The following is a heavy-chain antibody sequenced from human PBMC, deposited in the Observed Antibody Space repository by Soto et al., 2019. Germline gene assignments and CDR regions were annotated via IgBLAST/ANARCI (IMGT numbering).Heavy chain of an antibody. J-gene: IGHJ4*02. D-gene: IGHD5-12*01. CDR3: VRVVAIPGYPDN. Sequence: QVQLVQYGAEVRQPASSVKVSCKTSGGTFSSYAISWVRQAPGQGLEWMGGIVPIVDTSTYAQKFQRRVTITADESTSTAYMELSSLRSDDTAIYYCVRVVAIPGYPDNWGQGTLVTVSS. CDR2: IVPIVDTS. V-gene: IGHV1-69*12. CDR1: GGTFSSYA.